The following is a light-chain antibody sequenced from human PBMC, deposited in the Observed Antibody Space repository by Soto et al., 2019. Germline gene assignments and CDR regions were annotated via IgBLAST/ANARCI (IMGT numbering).Light chain of an antibody. J-gene: IGLJ1*01. CDR1: SSDVGGYNY. Sequence: QSALTQPASVSGSPGQSISISCTGTSSDVGGYNYVSWYQQHPDKAPKLMIYEVNSRPSGVSNRFSGSKSGNTASLTISGLQAEDEADYYCSSYTSSSTLEVFGTGTKLTVL. V-gene: IGLV2-14*01. CDR3: SSYTSSSTLEV. CDR2: EVN.